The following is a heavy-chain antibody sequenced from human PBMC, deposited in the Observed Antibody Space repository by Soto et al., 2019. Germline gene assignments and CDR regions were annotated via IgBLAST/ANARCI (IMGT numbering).Heavy chain of an antibody. CDR3: ARGWFVYGDYASPRFDY. D-gene: IGHD4-17*01. Sequence: PSETLSLTCAVYGGSFSGYYWSWIRQPPGKGLEWIGEINHSGSTNYNPSLKSRVTISVDTSKNQFSLKLSSVTAADTAVYYCARGWFVYGDYASPRFDYWGQGTLVTVSS. J-gene: IGHJ4*02. CDR1: GGSFSGYY. V-gene: IGHV4-34*01. CDR2: INHSGST.